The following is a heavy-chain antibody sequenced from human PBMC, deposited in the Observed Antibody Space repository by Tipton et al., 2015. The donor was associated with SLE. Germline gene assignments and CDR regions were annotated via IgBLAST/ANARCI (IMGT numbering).Heavy chain of an antibody. J-gene: IGHJ4*02. V-gene: IGHV4-59*03. CDR3: ARSQFRDGVMYHFDS. CDR2: IHSSASS. Sequence: GLVKPSKTLSLTCTVSGGSISNSYWTWIRQPPGKGLQWIGYIHSSASSYYNPSLQRRVTMSGDRSKNQFSLHLSSVTAADTAVYYCARSQFRDGVMYHFDSWGQGTLVTVSS. D-gene: IGHD2-8*01. CDR1: GGSISNSY.